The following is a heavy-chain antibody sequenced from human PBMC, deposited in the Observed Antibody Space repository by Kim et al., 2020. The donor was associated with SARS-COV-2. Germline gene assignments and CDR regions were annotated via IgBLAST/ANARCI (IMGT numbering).Heavy chain of an antibody. CDR3: ARDKGWGLVPTLFI. D-gene: IGHD6-19*01. J-gene: IGHJ4*02. V-gene: IGHV3-48*02. Sequence: DSVKGRFTITRDNAKNSLYLQMNSLRDEDTAVYYCARDKGWGLVPTLFIWGQGTLVTVSS.